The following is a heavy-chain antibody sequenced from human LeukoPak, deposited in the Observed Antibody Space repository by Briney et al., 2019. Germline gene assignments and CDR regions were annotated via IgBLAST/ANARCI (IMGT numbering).Heavy chain of an antibody. Sequence: PSETLSLTCTVSGGSISSSSYYWGWIRQPPGKGLEWIGYIYYSGSSYYNPSLKGRVTISVDTSKNQFSLKLNSVTAADTAVYYRASGGHVTMIVVVPNAFDIWGQGTMVTVPS. D-gene: IGHD3-22*01. CDR2: IYYSGSS. J-gene: IGHJ3*02. CDR1: GGSISSSSYY. CDR3: ASGGHVTMIVVVPNAFDI. V-gene: IGHV4-30-4*08.